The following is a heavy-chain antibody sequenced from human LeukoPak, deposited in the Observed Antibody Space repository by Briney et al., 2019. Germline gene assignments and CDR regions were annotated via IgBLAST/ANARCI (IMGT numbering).Heavy chain of an antibody. CDR2: ISSSSSYI. CDR1: GFTFSSYS. J-gene: IGHJ4*02. CDR3: ARTLYDILTGYLYYFDY. Sequence: PGGSLRVSCAASGFTFSSYSMNWVRQAPGKGLEWVSSISSSSSYIYYADSVKGRFTISRDNAKNSLYLQMNSLRAEDTAVYYCARTLYDILTGYLYYFDYWGQGTLVTVSS. D-gene: IGHD3-9*01. V-gene: IGHV3-21*01.